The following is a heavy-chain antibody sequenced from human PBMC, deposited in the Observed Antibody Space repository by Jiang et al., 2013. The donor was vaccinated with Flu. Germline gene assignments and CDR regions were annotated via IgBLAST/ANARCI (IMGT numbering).Heavy chain of an antibody. V-gene: IGHV5-10-1*01. D-gene: IGHD6-19*01. Sequence: DSDTRYSPSFQGHVTISADKSISTAYLQWSSLKASDTAMYYCATTRGWYNYWGQGTLVTVSS. J-gene: IGHJ4*02. CDR3: ATTRGWYNY. CDR2: DSDT.